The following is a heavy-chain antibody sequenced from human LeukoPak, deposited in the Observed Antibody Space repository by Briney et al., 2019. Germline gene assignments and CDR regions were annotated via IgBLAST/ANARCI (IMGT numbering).Heavy chain of an antibody. J-gene: IGHJ3*02. D-gene: IGHD3-22*01. V-gene: IGHV4-39*07. Sequence: SETLSLTCTVSGGSISSSSYYWGWIRQPPGKGLEWIGSIYYSGSTNYNPSLKSRVTISVDTSKNQFSLKLSSVTAADTAVYYCARAPYYYDSSGYYLGVAFDIWGQGTMVTVSS. CDR3: ARAPYYYDSSGYYLGVAFDI. CDR1: GGSISSSSYY. CDR2: IYYSGST.